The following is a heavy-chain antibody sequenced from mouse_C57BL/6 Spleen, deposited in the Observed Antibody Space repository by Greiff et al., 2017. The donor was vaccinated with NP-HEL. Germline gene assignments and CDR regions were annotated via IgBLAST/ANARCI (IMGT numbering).Heavy chain of an antibody. J-gene: IGHJ2*01. Sequence: QVQLQQPGAELVRPGSSVKLSCKASGYTFTSYWMHWVKQRPIQGLEWIGNIDPSDSETHYNQKFKDKATLTVDKSSSTAYMQLSSLTSEDSAVYYCARRGYDYDDGLDYWGQGTTLTVSS. CDR3: ARRGYDYDDGLDY. CDR2: IDPSDSET. D-gene: IGHD2-4*01. V-gene: IGHV1-52*01. CDR1: GYTFTSYW.